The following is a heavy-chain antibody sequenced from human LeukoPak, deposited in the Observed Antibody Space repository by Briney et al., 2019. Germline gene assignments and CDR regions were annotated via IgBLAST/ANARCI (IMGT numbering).Heavy chain of an antibody. Sequence: SVKVSCKASGGTFSSYAISWVRQAPRQGLEWMGGIIPIFGTANYAQKFQGRVTITADESTSTAYMELSSVRSEDTAVYYCARTSYCGGDCYMFIDYWGQGTLVTVSS. J-gene: IGHJ4*02. CDR3: ARTSYCGGDCYMFIDY. CDR1: GGTFSSYA. D-gene: IGHD2-21*02. CDR2: IIPIFGTA. V-gene: IGHV1-69*01.